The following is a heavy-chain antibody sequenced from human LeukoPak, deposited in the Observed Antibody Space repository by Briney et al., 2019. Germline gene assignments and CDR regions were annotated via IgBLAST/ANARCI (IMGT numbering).Heavy chain of an antibody. CDR1: GYTFTGYY. V-gene: IGHV1-2*02. CDR3: ARCGKVGATTRYFDY. CDR2: INPNSGGT. J-gene: IGHJ4*02. Sequence: ASVKVSCKASGYTFTGYYMHWVRQAPGQGLEWMGWINPNSGGTNYAQKFQGRVTMTRDTSISTAYMELSRLRSDDTAVYYCARCGKVGATTRYFDYWGQGTLVTVSS. D-gene: IGHD1-26*01.